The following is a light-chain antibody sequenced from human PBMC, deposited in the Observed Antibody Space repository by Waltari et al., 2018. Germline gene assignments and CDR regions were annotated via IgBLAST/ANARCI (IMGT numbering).Light chain of an antibody. CDR2: DAS. Sequence: EIILTQSPATLSLSPGDRATLSCRASQSVSNSLSWYQQKPGQAPRLRIYDASTRATGIPARFSGSGSGTDFTLTIGSLEPEDFAVYFCLQRSNWPPTFGGGTTVEIK. CDR3: LQRSNWPPT. CDR1: QSVSNS. V-gene: IGKV3-11*01. J-gene: IGKJ4*01.